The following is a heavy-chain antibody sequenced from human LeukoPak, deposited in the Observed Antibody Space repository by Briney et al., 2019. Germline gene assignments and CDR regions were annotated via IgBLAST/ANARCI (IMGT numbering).Heavy chain of an antibody. CDR1: GFTVSSKY. D-gene: IGHD3-10*01. V-gene: IGHV3-53*01. J-gene: IGHJ4*02. Sequence: GGSLRLSCAASGFTVSSKYMSWVRQAPGKGLEWVSVMYSGGSTYYADSVEGRFTISRDNSKNTVYLQMNSLRAEDTAVYYCASVTMVRGPHFDYWGQGTLVTVSS. CDR3: ASVTMVRGPHFDY. CDR2: MYSGGST.